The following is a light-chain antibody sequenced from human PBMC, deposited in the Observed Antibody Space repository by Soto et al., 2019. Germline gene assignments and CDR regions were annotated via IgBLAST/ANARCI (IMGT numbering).Light chain of an antibody. CDR1: SSDVGGSNG. CDR3: SSYTSSSTYV. V-gene: IGLV2-18*02. Sequence: QSALTQPPTVSGSPGQSVAISCTGTSSDVGGSNGVSWYQQPPGTAPKLIIYDVSNRPSGVPDRFSGSKSGNTASLIISGLQAEDEGDYYCSSYTSSSTYVFGTGTTVTVL. CDR2: DVS. J-gene: IGLJ1*01.